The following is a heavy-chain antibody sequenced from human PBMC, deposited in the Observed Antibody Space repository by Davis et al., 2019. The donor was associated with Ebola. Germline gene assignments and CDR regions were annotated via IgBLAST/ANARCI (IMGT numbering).Heavy chain of an antibody. J-gene: IGHJ4*02. D-gene: IGHD3-22*01. CDR1: GGSISSSNW. V-gene: IGHV4-4*02. CDR3: ARQIGGSGYYFQFDY. CDR2: IYHSGST. Sequence: MPSETLSLTCAVSGGSISSSNWWSWVRQPPGKGLEWIGEIYHSGSTNYNPSLTSRVTISVDKSKNQFSLKLSSVTAADTAVYYCARQIGGSGYYFQFDYWGQGTLVTVSS.